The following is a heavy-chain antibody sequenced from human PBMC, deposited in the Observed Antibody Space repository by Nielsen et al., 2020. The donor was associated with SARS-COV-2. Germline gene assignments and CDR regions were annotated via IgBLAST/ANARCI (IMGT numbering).Heavy chain of an antibody. D-gene: IGHD3-22*01. CDR2: IYYSGST. Sequence: GSLRLSCTVSGGSISSYYWSWIRQPPGKGLEWIGYIYYSGSTNYNPSLKSRVTISVDTSKNQFSLKLSSVTAADTAVYYCARDRLFNYPLDYRGQGTLVTVSS. V-gene: IGHV4-59*01. J-gene: IGHJ4*02. CDR1: GGSISSYY. CDR3: ARDRLFNYPLDY.